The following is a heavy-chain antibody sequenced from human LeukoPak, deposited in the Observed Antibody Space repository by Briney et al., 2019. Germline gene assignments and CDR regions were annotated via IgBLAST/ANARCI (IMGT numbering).Heavy chain of an antibody. CDR2: ISYDGSEK. D-gene: IGHD6-19*01. CDR1: GFIFNTFA. J-gene: IGHJ6*02. CDR3: AKPMAVAGRGRYGLDV. Sequence: PGGSLRLSCAASGFIFNTFAMNWVRQAPGKGLEWVAFISYDGSEKYYTDSVKGRFTVSRDNSKNTVFLQLNNLRAEDTAVFYCAKPMAVAGRGRYGLDVWGQGTTVTVSS. V-gene: IGHV3-30*18.